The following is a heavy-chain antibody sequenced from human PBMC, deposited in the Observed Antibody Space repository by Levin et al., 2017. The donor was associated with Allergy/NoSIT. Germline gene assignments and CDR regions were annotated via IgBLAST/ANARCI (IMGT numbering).Heavy chain of an antibody. CDR3: AKDQGSNYFDY. CDR1: GFTFSSYG. D-gene: IGHD3-10*01. J-gene: IGHJ4*02. Sequence: SCAASGFTFSSYGMHWVRQAPGKGLEWVAVISYDGSNKYYADSVKGRFTISRDNSKNTLYLQMNSLRAEDTAVYYCAKDQGSNYFDYWGQGTLVTVSS. V-gene: IGHV3-30*18. CDR2: ISYDGSNK.